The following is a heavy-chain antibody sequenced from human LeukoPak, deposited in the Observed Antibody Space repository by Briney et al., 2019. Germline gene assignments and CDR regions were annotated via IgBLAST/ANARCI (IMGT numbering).Heavy chain of an antibody. CDR1: GYTFTGYY. J-gene: IGHJ4*02. V-gene: IGHV1-2*02. CDR2: INPYSGDT. CDR3: ARVTYDSSGYYLDY. Sequence: ASVKVSCKASGYTFTGYYMHWVRQAPGQGLEWMGWINPYSGDTNSAQKFQGRVTMTRDTSISTAYMELSRLRSDDTAVYYCARVTYDSSGYYLDYWGQGTLVTVSS. D-gene: IGHD3-22*01.